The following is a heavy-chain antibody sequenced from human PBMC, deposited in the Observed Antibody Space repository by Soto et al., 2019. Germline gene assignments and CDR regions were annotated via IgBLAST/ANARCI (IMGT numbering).Heavy chain of an antibody. Sequence: QVQLQESGPGLVKPSQTLSLTCTVSGGSVSSDRYYWCWVRQLPGKGLDWIGRVYYTGSTFCDSSLKSRVTISLDTSKNQFSLKMTSVTAADTAVCYCAREISGAAGTTDYFDYWGQGALVTVSS. D-gene: IGHD4-17*01. V-gene: IGHV4-31*03. CDR3: AREISGAAGTTDYFDY. CDR1: GGSVSSDRYY. J-gene: IGHJ4*02. CDR2: VYYTGST.